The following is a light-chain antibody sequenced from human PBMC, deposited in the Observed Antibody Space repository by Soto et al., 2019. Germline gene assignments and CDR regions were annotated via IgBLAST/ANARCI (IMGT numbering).Light chain of an antibody. V-gene: IGKV3-20*01. J-gene: IGKJ1*01. Sequence: EIVLTQSPGTLSLSPGERATLSCRASQSVSSSYLAWYQQKLGQAPRLLIYDASSRAIGIQDRFSGSGSGTDFTLTIRRLEPEDFAVYYCKQYGSSPRTFGQGTKVDIK. CDR1: QSVSSSY. CDR3: KQYGSSPRT. CDR2: DAS.